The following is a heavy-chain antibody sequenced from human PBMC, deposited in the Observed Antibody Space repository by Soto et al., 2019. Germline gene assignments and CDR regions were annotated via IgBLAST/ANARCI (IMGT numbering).Heavy chain of an antibody. J-gene: IGHJ5*02. V-gene: IGHV1-8*01. CDR3: ARYIYGQGFQA. CDR1: GDIFTNFD. CDR2: MRANSGDT. Sequence: QVQLVQPGAEVRKPGASVKVSCKSSGDIFTNFDFNWVRQATGQGLEWIGWMRANSGDTGHDQKVQGRVRMTRDTSMITAHMELSSLRAEDTAVYYCARYIYGQGFQAWGQGTLVFVSS. D-gene: IGHD3-3*02.